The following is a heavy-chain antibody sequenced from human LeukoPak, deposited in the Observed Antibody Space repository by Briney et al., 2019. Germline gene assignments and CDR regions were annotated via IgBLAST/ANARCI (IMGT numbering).Heavy chain of an antibody. J-gene: IGHJ4*02. Sequence: GGSLRLSCAASGFTYSSYWLNWVRQAPGKGLVWVSRIASDGSSTTYADSVKGRFSISRDNAKNTLYLQMNSLRVEDTAVYYCARGRPHGNDYWGQGTLVTVSS. V-gene: IGHV3-74*01. CDR3: ARGRPHGNDY. CDR2: IASDGSST. CDR1: GFTYSSYW. D-gene: IGHD4-23*01.